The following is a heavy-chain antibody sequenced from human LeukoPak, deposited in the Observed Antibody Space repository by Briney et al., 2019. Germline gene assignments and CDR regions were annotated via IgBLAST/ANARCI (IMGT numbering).Heavy chain of an antibody. J-gene: IGHJ4*02. Sequence: PGGSLRLSCGASGFTFGNYGLGWVRHAPGKGLEWVSAISASGGNTYYADSVRGRFTISRDNSKNTLYLQMNSLRAEDTALYYCAKEMGNSQPFDYWGQGTLVTVSS. CDR2: ISASGGNT. CDR3: AKEMGNSQPFDY. CDR1: GFTFGNYG. V-gene: IGHV3-23*01. D-gene: IGHD2/OR15-2a*01.